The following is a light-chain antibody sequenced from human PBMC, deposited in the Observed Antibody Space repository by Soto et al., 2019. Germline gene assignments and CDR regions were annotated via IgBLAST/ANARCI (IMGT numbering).Light chain of an antibody. V-gene: IGKV3-15*01. J-gene: IGKJ5*01. CDR3: QQHNDWPT. CDR2: GAS. CDR1: QSVSSN. Sequence: EIVMTPSPATLSVSPGERATLSCRASQSVSSNLAWYQQKPGQAPRLLIYGASTRATGIPARFSGSGSGTEFTLTISSLQSEDFAIYYCQQHNDWPTFGQGTRLEIK.